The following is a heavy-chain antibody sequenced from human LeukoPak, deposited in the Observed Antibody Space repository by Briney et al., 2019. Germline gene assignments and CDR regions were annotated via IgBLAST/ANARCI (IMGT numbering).Heavy chain of an antibody. CDR1: GGSISSSRYY. D-gene: IGHD2-21*02. Sequence: PSETLSLTCTASGGSISSSRYYWGWIRQPPGKGLEWIGSIYYSGSAYYNPSLNSRVSISVDTSKTQFSLRLRSVAAANTAVYYCASSNCGGDCYYHYYYGMDVWGQGTTVTVSS. V-gene: IGHV4-39*01. CDR2: IYYSGSA. CDR3: ASSNCGGDCYYHYYYGMDV. J-gene: IGHJ6*02.